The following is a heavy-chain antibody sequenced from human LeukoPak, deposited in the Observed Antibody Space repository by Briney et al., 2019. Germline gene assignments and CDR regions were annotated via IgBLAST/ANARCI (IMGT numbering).Heavy chain of an antibody. CDR1: GFTFSSYS. V-gene: IGHV3-21*01. Sequence: PGGSLRLSCAASGFTFSSYSMNWVRQTPGKGLEWVSSISSSSSYIYYADSVKGRFTISRDNAKNSLYLLMNSLRAEDTAVCYCAREGYAIWFDPWGQGTLVTVSS. J-gene: IGHJ5*02. CDR3: AREGYAIWFDP. D-gene: IGHD2-8*01. CDR2: ISSSSSYI.